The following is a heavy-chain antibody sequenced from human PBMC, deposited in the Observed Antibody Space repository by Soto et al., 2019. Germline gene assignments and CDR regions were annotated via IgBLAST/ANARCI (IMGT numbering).Heavy chain of an antibody. V-gene: IGHV3-23*01. CDR2: ITGRGDST. CDR1: GFPFSDHA. Sequence: GGSLRLSCAASGFPFSDHAMHWVRQTPGKGLEWVSAITGRGDSTYYEDSVRGRFTVSIDHSKDTVHLQMTSLRADDTAVYYCAKDRTMARGIRAFDIWGQGTTVTVSS. CDR3: AKDRTMARGIRAFDI. J-gene: IGHJ3*02. D-gene: IGHD3-10*01.